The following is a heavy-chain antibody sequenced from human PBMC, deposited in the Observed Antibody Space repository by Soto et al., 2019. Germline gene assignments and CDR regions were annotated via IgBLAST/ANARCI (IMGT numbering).Heavy chain of an antibody. J-gene: IGHJ4*02. CDR2: ISAYNGNT. Sequence: ASVKVSCKXSGYTFTSYGISWVRQAPGQGLEWMGWISAYNGNTNYAQKLQGRVTMTTDTSTSTAYMELRSLRSDDTAVYYCARDKIPRIAAAGITGYWGQGTLVTVSS. V-gene: IGHV1-18*01. D-gene: IGHD6-13*01. CDR1: GYTFTSYG. CDR3: ARDKIPRIAAAGITGY.